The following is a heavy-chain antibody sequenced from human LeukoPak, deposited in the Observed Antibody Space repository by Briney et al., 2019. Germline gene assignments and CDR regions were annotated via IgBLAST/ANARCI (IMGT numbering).Heavy chain of an antibody. CDR1: GGSFSGYY. CDR3: ARGYYYDSSGYYYEDYYYYGMDV. CDR2: IIHSGST. J-gene: IGHJ6*02. D-gene: IGHD3-22*01. V-gene: IGHV4-34*12. Sequence: SETLSFTCAVYGGSFSGYYWSWIRQPPGKGLEWIGEIIHSGSTNYNPSLKSRVTISVDTSKNQFSLKLSSVTAADTAVYYCARGYYYDSSGYYYEDYYYYGMDVWGQGTTVTVSS.